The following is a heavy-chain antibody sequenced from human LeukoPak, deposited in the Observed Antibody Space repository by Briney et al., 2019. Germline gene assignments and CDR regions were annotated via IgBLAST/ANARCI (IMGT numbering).Heavy chain of an antibody. D-gene: IGHD3-10*01. CDR2: IYHSGST. J-gene: IGHJ4*02. V-gene: IGHV4-30-2*01. Sequence: SQTLSLTCAVSGGSISSGGYSWSWIRQPPGKGLEWIGYIYHSGSTYYNPSFKSRVTISVDRSKNQFSLKLSSVTAADTAVYYCARSEFGELLFDYWGQGTLVTVSS. CDR1: GGSISSGGYS. CDR3: ARSEFGELLFDY.